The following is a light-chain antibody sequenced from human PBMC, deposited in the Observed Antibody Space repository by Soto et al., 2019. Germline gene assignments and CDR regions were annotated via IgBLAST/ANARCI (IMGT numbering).Light chain of an antibody. V-gene: IGKV3D-15*01. J-gene: IGKJ1*01. Sequence: EVMMTQFPDTVSVTAGETVTLSCGASQSVRTNLAWDQQRPGQAPRLLIHYASTRASDIPARFSGSGSGTNFTLAISSLQSEDFAVYYCQQYAYWPETFGQGTKVDIK. CDR1: QSVRTN. CDR3: QQYAYWPET. CDR2: YAS.